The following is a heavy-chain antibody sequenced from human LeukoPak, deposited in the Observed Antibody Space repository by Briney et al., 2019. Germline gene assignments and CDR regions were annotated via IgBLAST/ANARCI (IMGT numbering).Heavy chain of an antibody. J-gene: IGHJ4*02. CDR2: ITASGTAM. CDR1: GFTFSSYS. CDR3: ASSGSNRFDY. V-gene: IGHV3-48*02. Sequence: GGFLRLSCAASGFTFSSYSMNWVRQAPGKGLEWVSHITASGTAMFYADSVKGRFTISRDNAKNSLYLQMNSLRDEDRAVYYCASSGSNRFDYWGQGTLVTVSS. D-gene: IGHD1-26*01.